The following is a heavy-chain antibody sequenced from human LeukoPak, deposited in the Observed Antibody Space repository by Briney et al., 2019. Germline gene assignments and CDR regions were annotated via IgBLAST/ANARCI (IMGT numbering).Heavy chain of an antibody. CDR2: IYHSGST. Sequence: SETLSLTCTVSGYSISSGYYWGWIRQPPGKGLEWIGSIYHSGSTYYNPSLKSRVTISVDTSKNQFSLKLSSVTAADTAVYCCARGGTWDLAMAVLGDYFDYWGQGTLVTVSS. CDR1: GYSISSGYY. V-gene: IGHV4-38-2*02. CDR3: ARGGTWDLAMAVLGDYFDY. J-gene: IGHJ4*02. D-gene: IGHD6-19*01.